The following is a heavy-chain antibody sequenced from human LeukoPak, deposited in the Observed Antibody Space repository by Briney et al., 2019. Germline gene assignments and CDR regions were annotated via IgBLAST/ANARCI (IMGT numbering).Heavy chain of an antibody. CDR3: ARATDSSGWYGPLDY. CDR2: IYYSGST. V-gene: IGHV4-30-4*02. Sequence: SETLSLTCTVSGGSISSGDYYWSWIRQPPGKGLEWIGYIYYSGSTYYNPSLKSRVTISVDTSKNQFSLKLSSVTAADTAVYYCARATDSSGWYGPLDYWGQGTLVTVSS. CDR1: GGSISSGDYY. D-gene: IGHD6-19*01. J-gene: IGHJ4*02.